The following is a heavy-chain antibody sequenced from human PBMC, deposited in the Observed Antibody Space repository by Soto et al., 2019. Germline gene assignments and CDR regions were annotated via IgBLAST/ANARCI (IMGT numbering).Heavy chain of an antibody. V-gene: IGHV3-33*01. J-gene: IGHJ5*02. CDR1: GFTFSSYG. D-gene: IGHD2-2*01. Sequence: QVQLVESGGGVVQPGRSLRLSCAASGFTFSSYGMHWVRQAPGKGLEWVAVIWYDGSNKYYADSVKGRFTISRDNSKNTLYLQMNSLRAEDTAVYYCARDGVVLVPAAPNENWFDPWGQGTLVTVSS. CDR3: ARDGVVLVPAAPNENWFDP. CDR2: IWYDGSNK.